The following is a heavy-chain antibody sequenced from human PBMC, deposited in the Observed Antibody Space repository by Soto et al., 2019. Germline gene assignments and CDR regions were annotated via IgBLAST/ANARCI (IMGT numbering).Heavy chain of an antibody. J-gene: IGHJ6*02. CDR1: GGSFTYT. D-gene: IGHD5-18*01. CDR3: ARLHSHGTYGMDV. Sequence: SVKVSCKASGGSFTYTLSWVRQAPGQGLEWMGGVIPIFGTTNYAQKFQGRVTITADESTKTAYMELSTLRSEDTAVYYCARLHSHGTYGMDVWGQGTTVTVSS. CDR2: VIPIFGTT. V-gene: IGHV1-69*13.